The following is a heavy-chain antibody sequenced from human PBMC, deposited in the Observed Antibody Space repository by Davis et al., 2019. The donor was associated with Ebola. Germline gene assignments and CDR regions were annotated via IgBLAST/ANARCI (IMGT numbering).Heavy chain of an antibody. Sequence: SETLSLTCTVSGGSISSYYWGWIRQPAGKGLEWIGRIYGSGSTEYNSSLKSRVTMSVDTSKNQFSLKLTSVTAADTAVYYCARDRSTSYYFDYWGQGTLVTVSS. CDR1: GGSISSYY. CDR3: ARDRSTSYYFDY. V-gene: IGHV4-4*07. J-gene: IGHJ4*02. D-gene: IGHD6-6*01. CDR2: IYGSGST.